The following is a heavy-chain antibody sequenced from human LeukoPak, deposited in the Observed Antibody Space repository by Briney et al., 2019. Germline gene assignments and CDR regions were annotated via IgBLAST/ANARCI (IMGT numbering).Heavy chain of an antibody. CDR3: ARSSRLTFDY. CDR2: ISSSGRTM. Sequence: GGSLRLSCAASGFIFSSYEMSWVRQAPGKGLEWVSYISSSGRTMYYADSVKGRFTISRDNAKNSLYLQMNSLRAEDTAVYYCARSSRLTFDYWGQGTLVTVSS. J-gene: IGHJ4*02. V-gene: IGHV3-48*03. D-gene: IGHD6-6*01. CDR1: GFIFSSYE.